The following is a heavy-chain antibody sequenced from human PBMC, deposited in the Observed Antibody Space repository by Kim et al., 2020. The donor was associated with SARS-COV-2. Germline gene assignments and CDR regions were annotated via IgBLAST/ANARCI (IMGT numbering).Heavy chain of an antibody. J-gene: IGHJ2*01. CDR3: ARGKRMGATGRYFDL. V-gene: IGHV1-69*04. Sequence: PKFQGRVTITADNSTSTAYMELRSLRSEDTAVYYCARGKRMGATGRYFDLWGRGTLVTVSS. D-gene: IGHD1-26*01.